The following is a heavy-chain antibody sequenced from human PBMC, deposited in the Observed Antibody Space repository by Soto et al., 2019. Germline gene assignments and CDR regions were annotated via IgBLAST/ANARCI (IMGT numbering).Heavy chain of an antibody. J-gene: IGHJ6*03. CDR1: GYTFTSYY. V-gene: IGHV1-46*01. CDR2: INPTGGST. D-gene: IGHD4-17*01. Sequence: GASVKVSCKASGYTFTSYYMHWVRQAPGQGLEWMGIINPTGGSTSYAQKFQGRVTISVDTSKNQFSLKLTSVTAADTAVYYCASPPTTVTTRYYYYMDVWGKGTTVTVSS. CDR3: ASPPTTVTTRYYYYMDV.